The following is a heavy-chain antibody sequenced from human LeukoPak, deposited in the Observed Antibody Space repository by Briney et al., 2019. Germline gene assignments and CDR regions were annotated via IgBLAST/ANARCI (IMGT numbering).Heavy chain of an antibody. CDR3: ARRRPFLTWIQLWLSPGGFDP. V-gene: IGHV3-21*01. Sequence: GGSLRLSCAASGFTFSSYSMNWVRQAPGKGLEWVSSISSSSSYIYYADSVKGRFTISRDNAKNSLYLQMNSLRAEDTAVYYCARRRPFLTWIQLWLSPGGFDPWGQGTLVTVSS. CDR1: GFTFSSYS. J-gene: IGHJ5*02. D-gene: IGHD5-18*01. CDR2: ISSSSSYI.